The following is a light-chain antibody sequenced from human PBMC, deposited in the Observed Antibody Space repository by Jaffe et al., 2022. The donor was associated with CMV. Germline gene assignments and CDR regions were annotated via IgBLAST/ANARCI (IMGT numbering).Light chain of an antibody. CDR1: SSDVGYYDY. J-gene: IGLJ2*01. V-gene: IGLV2-14*03. CDR3: ASSTSRRPGVI. Sequence: QSALTQPASVSGSPGQSITISCTGTSSDVGYYDYVSWYQQHPGKAPKLIIYDVVSRPSGVSNRFSGSKSGDTASLTISGLLAEDEAEYHCASSTSRRPGVIFGGGTKLTVL. CDR2: DVV.